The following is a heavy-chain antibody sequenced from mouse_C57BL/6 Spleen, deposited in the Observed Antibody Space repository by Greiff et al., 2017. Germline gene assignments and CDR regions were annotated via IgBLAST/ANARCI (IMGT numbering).Heavy chain of an antibody. D-gene: IGHD1-1*02. CDR1: GFTFSDYG. V-gene: IGHV5-17*01. J-gene: IGHJ4*01. Sequence: EVKLMESGGGLVKPGGSLKLSCAASGFTFSDYGMHWVRQAPEKGLEWVAYISSGSSTIYYADTVQGRFTISRDNANNTLFLQMTSLRSEDTAMYYCERGRDYTGKGNAMDYWGQGTSVTVSS. CDR2: ISSGSSTI. CDR3: ERGRDYTGKGNAMDY.